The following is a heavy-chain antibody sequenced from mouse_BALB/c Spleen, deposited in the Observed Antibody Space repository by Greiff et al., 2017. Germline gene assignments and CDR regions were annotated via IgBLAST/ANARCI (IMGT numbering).Heavy chain of an antibody. V-gene: IGHV5-12-2*01. CDR2: ISNGGGST. CDR3: ARQGYYGYAMDY. Sequence: EVMLVESGGGLVQPGGSLKLSCAASGFTFSSYTMSWVRQTPEKRLEWVAYISNGGGSTYYPDTVKGRFTISRDNAKNTLYLQMSSLTSEDTAMYYCARQGYYGYAMDYWGQGTSVTVSA. CDR1: GFTFSSYT. D-gene: IGHD1-1*02. J-gene: IGHJ4*01.